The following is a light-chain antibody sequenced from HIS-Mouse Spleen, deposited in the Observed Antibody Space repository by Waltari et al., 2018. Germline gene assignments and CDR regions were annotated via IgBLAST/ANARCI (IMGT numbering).Light chain of an antibody. CDR2: YDD. V-gene: IGLV1-36*01. CDR1: SSNIGNTA. CDR3: AAWDDRLNGPV. J-gene: IGLJ2*01. Sequence: QSVLTQPPSVSEAPRQRVTISCSGSSSNIGNTAVNWYQQLPGKAPKLLIYYDDLLPSGVSDRFSGSKSGTSASLAISGLQSEDEADYYCAAWDDRLNGPVFGGGTKLTVL.